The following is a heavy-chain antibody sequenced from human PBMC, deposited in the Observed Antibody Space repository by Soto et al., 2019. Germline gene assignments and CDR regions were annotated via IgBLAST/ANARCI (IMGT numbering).Heavy chain of an antibody. CDR3: ARDAYYYYYMVV. J-gene: IGHJ6*03. CDR2: IYYSGST. CDR1: GGSISSGGYY. V-gene: IGHV4-31*03. Sequence: PSETLSPTCTVSGGSISSGGYYWSWIRQHPGKGLEWIGYIYYSGSTYYNPSLKSRVTISVDTSKNQFSLKLSSVTAADTAVYYCARDAYYYYYMVVWGKGTTVTVS.